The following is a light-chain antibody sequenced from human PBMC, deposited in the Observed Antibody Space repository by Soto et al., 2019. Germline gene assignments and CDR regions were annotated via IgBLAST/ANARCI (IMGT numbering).Light chain of an antibody. CDR2: GAS. Sequence: EIVMAQSPATLSVSPGGRATVSCRASQSISDTLAWYQQKPGQAPRLLIYGASTRAPGFPARFSDSGSGTEFTLTISSLQPEDFATYYCLQHNSYPVTFGQGTKVDIK. CDR3: LQHNSYPVT. J-gene: IGKJ1*01. CDR1: QSISDT. V-gene: IGKV3-15*01.